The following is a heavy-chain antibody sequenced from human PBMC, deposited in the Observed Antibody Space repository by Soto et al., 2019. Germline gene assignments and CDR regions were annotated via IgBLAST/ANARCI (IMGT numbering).Heavy chain of an antibody. CDR1: GGSFSGYY. Sequence: SETLSLTCAVYGGSFSGYYWSWIRQPPGKGLEWIGEINHSGSTNYNPSLKSRVTISVDTSKNQFSRKLSSVTAAERAVYYCARVYRGDSSSWYSLFYFDSWGQGTLVTVS. V-gene: IGHV4-34*01. J-gene: IGHJ4*02. CDR2: INHSGST. D-gene: IGHD6-13*01. CDR3: ARVYRGDSSSWYSLFYFDS.